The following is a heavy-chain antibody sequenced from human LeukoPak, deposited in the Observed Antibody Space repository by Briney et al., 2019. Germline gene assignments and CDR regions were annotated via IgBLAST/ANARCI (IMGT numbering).Heavy chain of an antibody. CDR3: ARVPGSYGDEWYFDL. D-gene: IGHD1-26*01. J-gene: IGHJ2*01. V-gene: IGHV4-59*12. Sequence: SETLSLTCTVSGGSISSYYWSWIRQPPGKGLEWIGYIYYSGSTYYNPSLKSRVTISVDTSKNQFSLKLSSVTAADTAVYYCARVPGSYGDEWYFDLWGRGTLVTVSS. CDR1: GGSISSYY. CDR2: IYYSGST.